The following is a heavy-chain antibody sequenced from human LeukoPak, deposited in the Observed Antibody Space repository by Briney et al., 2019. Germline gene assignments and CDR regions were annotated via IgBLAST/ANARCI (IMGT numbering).Heavy chain of an antibody. CDR3: ARSYGDYHFDY. CDR1: GGSISSYY. D-gene: IGHD4-17*01. V-gene: IGHV4-59*08. Sequence: PSGTLSLTCTVSGGSISSYYWSWIRQPPGKGLEWIGYIYYSGSTNYNPSLKSRVTISVDTSKNQFSLKLSSVTAADTAVYYCARSYGDYHFDYWGQGTLVTVSS. CDR2: IYYSGST. J-gene: IGHJ4*02.